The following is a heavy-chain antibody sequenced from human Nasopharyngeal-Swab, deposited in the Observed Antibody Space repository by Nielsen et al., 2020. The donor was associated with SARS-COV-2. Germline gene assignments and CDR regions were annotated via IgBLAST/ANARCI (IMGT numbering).Heavy chain of an antibody. D-gene: IGHD2-21*02. CDR3: ALAYCGGDCFIGGMDV. CDR1: VGTFTSYA. J-gene: IGHJ6*02. V-gene: IGHV1-69*10. CDR2: IIPILGIA. Sequence: SVNVSCKASVGTFTSYAISWVRQAPGQGLEWMGGIIPILGIANYAQKFQGRVTITADKSTSTAYMELSSLRSEDTAVYYCALAYCGGDCFIGGMDVWGQGTTVTVSS.